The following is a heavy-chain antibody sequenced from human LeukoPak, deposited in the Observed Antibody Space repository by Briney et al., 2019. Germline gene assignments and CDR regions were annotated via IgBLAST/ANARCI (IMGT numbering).Heavy chain of an antibody. CDR1: GYTFTSYG. V-gene: IGHV1-18*01. J-gene: IGHJ4*02. Sequence: ASVKVPCKASGYTFTSYGISWVRQAPGQGLEWMGRISAYNGNTNYAQKLQGRATMTTDTSTSTAYMELRSLRSDDTAVYYCARARRYYYDSSGYFHWGQGTLVTVSS. D-gene: IGHD3-22*01. CDR2: ISAYNGNT. CDR3: ARARRYYYDSSGYFH.